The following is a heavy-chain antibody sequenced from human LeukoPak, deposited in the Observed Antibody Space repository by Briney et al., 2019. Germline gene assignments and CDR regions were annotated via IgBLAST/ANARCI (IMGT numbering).Heavy chain of an antibody. CDR3: AIRLKSGSFIY. D-gene: IGHD5-12*01. Sequence: SETLSLTCTVSGGSISSGSYYWSWIRQPAGKGLEWIGRIYTSGSTNYNPSLKSRVTISVDTSKNQFSLKLSSVTAADTAVYYCAIRLKSGSFIYWGQGTLVTVSS. V-gene: IGHV4-61*02. J-gene: IGHJ4*02. CDR2: IYTSGST. CDR1: GGSISSGSYY.